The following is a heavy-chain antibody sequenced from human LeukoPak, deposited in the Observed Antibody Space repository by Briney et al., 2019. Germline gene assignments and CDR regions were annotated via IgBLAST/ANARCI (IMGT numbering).Heavy chain of an antibody. CDR1: GFTFSSFA. D-gene: IGHD1-26*01. CDR2: FSGSGGST. Sequence: GGSLRLSCAASGFTFSSFAMSWVRQAPGKGLEWVSTFSGSGGSTYYADSVKGRFSISRDNSKNTLYLQMNSLRAEDTAVYYCTTTGATTLDAFDIWGQGTMVTVSS. J-gene: IGHJ3*02. V-gene: IGHV3-23*01. CDR3: TTTGATTLDAFDI.